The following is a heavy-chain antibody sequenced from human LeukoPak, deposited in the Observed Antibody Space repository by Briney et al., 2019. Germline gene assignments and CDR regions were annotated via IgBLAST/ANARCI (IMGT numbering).Heavy chain of an antibody. Sequence: GESLKISCKGSGYSFTNYWIGWVRQMPGKGLEWMGVIYPGDSDTRYSPSFQGQVTISADKSISTAYLQWSSLKASDTAMYYCARRGHDYVWGSYRPSPSDYWGQGTLVTVSS. V-gene: IGHV5-51*01. CDR3: ARRGHDYVWGSYRPSPSDY. D-gene: IGHD3-16*02. J-gene: IGHJ4*02. CDR2: IYPGDSDT. CDR1: GYSFTNYW.